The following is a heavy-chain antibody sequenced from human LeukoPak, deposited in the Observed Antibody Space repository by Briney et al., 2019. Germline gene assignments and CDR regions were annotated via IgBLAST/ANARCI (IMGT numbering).Heavy chain of an antibody. Sequence: GGSLRLSCAASGFTISSYWMNWVRQAPGKGLEWVAVIWYDGSNKYYADSVKGRFTISRDNSKNTLYLQMNSLRAEDTAVYYCARDGGEAAAPSDYWGQGTLVTVSS. CDR1: GFTISSYW. D-gene: IGHD6-13*01. V-gene: IGHV3-33*08. CDR3: ARDGGEAAAPSDY. CDR2: IWYDGSNK. J-gene: IGHJ4*02.